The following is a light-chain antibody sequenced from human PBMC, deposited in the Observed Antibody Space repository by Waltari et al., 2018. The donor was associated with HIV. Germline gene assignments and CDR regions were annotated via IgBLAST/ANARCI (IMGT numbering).Light chain of an antibody. CDR1: QTVGRL. CDR3: QQRESWPPVT. J-gene: IGKJ4*01. V-gene: IGKV3-11*01. Sequence: EIVLTQSPATLSVSPGDPAILPCRASQTVGRLLAWYQQKSGQPPRLLLYETSTRAAGTPGRFNGSGSGTDFALTITDVEPADVAVYYCQQRESWPPVTFGGGTRV. CDR2: ETS.